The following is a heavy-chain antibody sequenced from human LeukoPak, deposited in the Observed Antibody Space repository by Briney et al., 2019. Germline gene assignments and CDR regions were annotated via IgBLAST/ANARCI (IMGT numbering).Heavy chain of an antibody. V-gene: IGHV1-46*01. CDR2: INPSGGST. CDR3: ARHRIQLWLYRRSNDAFDI. Sequence: ASVKVSCKASGYTFTSYYMHWVRQAPGQGLEWMGIINPSGGSTSYAQKFQGRVTMTRDMSTSTVYMELSSLRSDDTAVYYCARHRIQLWLYRRSNDAFDIWGQGTMVTVSS. CDR1: GYTFTSYY. J-gene: IGHJ3*02. D-gene: IGHD5-18*01.